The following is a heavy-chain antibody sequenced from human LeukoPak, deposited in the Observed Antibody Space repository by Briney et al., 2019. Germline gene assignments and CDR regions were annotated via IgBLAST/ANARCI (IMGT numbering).Heavy chain of an antibody. D-gene: IGHD3-22*01. CDR2: ISSSSYI. CDR3: ARDLYYYDCSGYCRPGGY. J-gene: IGHJ4*02. V-gene: IGHV3-21*01. Sequence: PGGSLRLSCAASGFTFSSYSMNWVRQAPGNGLEWVSSISSSSYIYYADSVKGRFTISRDNAKNSLYLQMNSLRAEDTAVYYCARDLYYYDCSGYCRPGGYWGQGTLVTVSS. CDR1: GFTFSSYS.